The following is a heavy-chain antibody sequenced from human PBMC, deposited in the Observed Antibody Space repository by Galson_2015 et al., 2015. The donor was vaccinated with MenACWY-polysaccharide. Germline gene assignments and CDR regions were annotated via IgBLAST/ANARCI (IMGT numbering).Heavy chain of an antibody. CDR1: GFTFSSYA. Sequence: SLRLSCAASGFTFSSYAMHWVRQAPGKGLEWVAVISYDGSNKYYADSVKGRFTISRDNSKNTLYLQMNSLRSEDTAVYYCARDRRAAGYWYFDLWGRGTLVTVSS. CDR3: ARDRRAAGYWYFDL. J-gene: IGHJ2*01. V-gene: IGHV3-30-3*01. CDR2: ISYDGSNK. D-gene: IGHD6-13*01.